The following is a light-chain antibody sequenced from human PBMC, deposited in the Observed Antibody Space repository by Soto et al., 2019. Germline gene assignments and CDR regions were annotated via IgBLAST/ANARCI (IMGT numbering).Light chain of an antibody. CDR1: QGISSY. CDR2: AAS. CDR3: QQLNSYPGT. J-gene: IGKJ3*01. V-gene: IGKV1-9*01. Sequence: IQLTQSPSSLSASVGDRVTITCRASQGISSYLASYQQKPGKAPKLLIYAASTLQSGVPSRFSGSGSGTDFTLTISSLQPEDFATYYCQQLNSYPGTFGPGTKVDI.